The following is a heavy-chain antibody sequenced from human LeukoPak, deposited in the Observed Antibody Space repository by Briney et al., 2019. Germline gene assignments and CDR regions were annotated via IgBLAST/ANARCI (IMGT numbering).Heavy chain of an antibody. Sequence: GASVKVSCKASGYTFTSYYMHWVRQAPGQGLEWMGWISAYNGNTNYAQRLQGRVTMTTDTSTSTAYMELRSLRSDDTAVYYCARFVGYSSSWNNWFDPWGQGTLVTVSS. V-gene: IGHV1-18*04. CDR1: GYTFTSYY. CDR3: ARFVGYSSSWNNWFDP. D-gene: IGHD6-13*01. J-gene: IGHJ5*02. CDR2: ISAYNGNT.